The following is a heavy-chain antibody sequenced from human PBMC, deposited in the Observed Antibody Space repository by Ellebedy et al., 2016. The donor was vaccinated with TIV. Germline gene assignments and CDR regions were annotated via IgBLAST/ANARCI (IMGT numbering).Heavy chain of an antibody. CDR2: IYYIRHT. CDR1: GASLTSDNSY. D-gene: IGHD6-13*01. J-gene: IGHJ5*02. CDR3: ARQEVQQMFRVNWFDP. Sequence: MPSETLSLTCSVSGASLTSDNSYWVWIRQAPGRGLEWIGPIYYIRHTYYNASLQSRVTLSVDTSTNQFSLKLRSVTAANTAVYFCARQEVQQMFRVNWFDPWGQGTLVTVSS. V-gene: IGHV4-39*01.